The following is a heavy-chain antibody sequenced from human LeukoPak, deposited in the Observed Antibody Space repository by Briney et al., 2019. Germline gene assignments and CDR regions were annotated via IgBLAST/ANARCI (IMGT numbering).Heavy chain of an antibody. J-gene: IGHJ3*02. CDR3: ARDGVVGATGAFDI. CDR1: GGSISSGSYY. Sequence: SQTLSLTCTVSGGSISSGSYYWSWIRQPAGKGLEWIGRIYTSGSTNYNPSLKSRVTISVDTSKNQFSLKLSSVTAADTAVYYCARDGVVGATGAFDIWGQGTMVTVSS. CDR2: IYTSGST. D-gene: IGHD1-26*01. V-gene: IGHV4-61*02.